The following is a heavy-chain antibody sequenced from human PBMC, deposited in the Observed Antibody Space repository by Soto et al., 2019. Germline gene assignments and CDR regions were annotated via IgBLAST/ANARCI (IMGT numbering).Heavy chain of an antibody. V-gene: IGHV1-18*01. CDR3: ARNYDFWSGYYGLDY. Sequence: ASVKVSCKASGYTFTSYGISWVRQAPGQGLEWMGWISAYNGNTNYAQKLQGRVTMTTDTSTSTAYMELRSLRSDDTAVYYCARNYDFWSGYYGLDYWGQGTLVTVSS. CDR1: GYTFTSYG. J-gene: IGHJ4*02. CDR2: ISAYNGNT. D-gene: IGHD3-3*01.